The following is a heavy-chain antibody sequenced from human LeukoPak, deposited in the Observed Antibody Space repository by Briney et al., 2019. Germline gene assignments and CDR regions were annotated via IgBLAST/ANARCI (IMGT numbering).Heavy chain of an antibody. CDR3: ARAENFMVRGVIRY. CDR2: MNPNSGNT. Sequence: ASVKVSCKASGYTFTSYDINWVRQATGQGLEWMGWMNPNSGNTGYAQKFQGRVTITRSTSISTAYMELSSQRSEDTAVYCCARAENFMVRGVIRYWGQGTLVTVSS. CDR1: GYTFTSYD. D-gene: IGHD3-10*01. J-gene: IGHJ4*02. V-gene: IGHV1-8*03.